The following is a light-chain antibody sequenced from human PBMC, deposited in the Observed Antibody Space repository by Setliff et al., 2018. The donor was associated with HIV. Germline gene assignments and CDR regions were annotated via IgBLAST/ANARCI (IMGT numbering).Light chain of an antibody. CDR1: SSNIGSNT. V-gene: IGLV1-44*01. J-gene: IGLJ2*01. CDR2: SNS. CDR3: AAWDDSLNGPV. Sequence: PPSVSGTPGQRLTISCSGGSSNIGSNTVNWYQQVPGTAPKLLIYSNSQRPSGVPDRFSGSKSGTSASLAVSGLQTEDEVDYYCAAWDDSLNGPVFGGGTKVTVL.